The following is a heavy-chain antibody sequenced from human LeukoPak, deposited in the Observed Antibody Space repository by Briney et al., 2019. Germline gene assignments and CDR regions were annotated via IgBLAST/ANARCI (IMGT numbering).Heavy chain of an antibody. D-gene: IGHD7-27*01. CDR1: GGTFSSYA. CDR2: IIPIFGTA. J-gene: IGHJ6*03. CDR3: ARADPNWGAQYYYYYYMDV. Sequence: GASVKVSCKASGGTFSSYAISWVRQAPGQGLEWMGGIIPIFGTANYAQKFQGRVTITTDESTSTAYMELSSLRSEDTAVYYCARADPNWGAQYYYYYYMDVWGKGTTVTVSS. V-gene: IGHV1-69*05.